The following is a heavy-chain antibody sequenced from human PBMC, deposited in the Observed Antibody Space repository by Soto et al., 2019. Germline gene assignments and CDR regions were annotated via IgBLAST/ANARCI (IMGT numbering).Heavy chain of an antibody. J-gene: IGHJ4*02. D-gene: IGHD2-2*01. CDR1: GFTFSSYA. CDR3: AKAGTWSYCRSSSCYADFHH. V-gene: IGHV3-23*01. Sequence: EVQLLESGGGLVQPGGSLRLSCAASGFTFSSYAMSWVRQAPGKGLEWVSGMSGSGDSTYYADSVKGRFTISRDNSKNTLYLQMNSLRAEDTALYYCAKAGTWSYCRSSSCYADFHHWGQGTLVTVSS. CDR2: MSGSGDST.